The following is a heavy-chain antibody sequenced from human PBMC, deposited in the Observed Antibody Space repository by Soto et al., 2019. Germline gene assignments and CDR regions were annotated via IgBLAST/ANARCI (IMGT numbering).Heavy chain of an antibody. CDR3: ARDDITVELRYSYGMDV. V-gene: IGHV3-21*01. J-gene: IGHJ6*02. D-gene: IGHD1-7*01. CDR1: GFTFRQYS. CDR2: ISSSSSYI. Sequence: GSLILHCESSGFTFRQYSMNLVRQAPGKGLEWVSSISSSSSYIYYADSVKGRFTISRDNAKNSLYLQMNSLRAEDTAVYYCARDDITVELRYSYGMDVWGQGTTVTVSS.